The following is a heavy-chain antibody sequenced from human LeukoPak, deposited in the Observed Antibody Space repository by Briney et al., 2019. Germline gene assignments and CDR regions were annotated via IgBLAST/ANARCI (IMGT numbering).Heavy chain of an antibody. Sequence: GASVKVSCKASGYTFTSYDINWVRQATGQGLEWMGWMNPNSGNTVSAQKLQDRVTMTTDTSTSTAFMELRSLRFDDTAVYFCARAPSGTAFGPGDYWGQGTLVTVSS. V-gene: IGHV1-8*01. D-gene: IGHD3-3*02. CDR2: MNPNSGNT. CDR3: ARAPSGTAFGPGDY. CDR1: GYTFTSYD. J-gene: IGHJ4*02.